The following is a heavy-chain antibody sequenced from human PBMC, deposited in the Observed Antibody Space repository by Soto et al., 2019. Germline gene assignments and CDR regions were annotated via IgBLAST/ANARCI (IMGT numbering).Heavy chain of an antibody. CDR1: GYTFTSYA. CDR2: INAGNGNT. D-gene: IGHD2-2*01. CDR3: ARGIVVVPAAMGY. Sequence: QVQLVQSGAEVKKPGASVKVSCKASGYTFTSYAMHWVRQAPGQRLEWMGWINAGNGNTKYSQKFQGRVTITRDTSASTAYMELSSLRSEDTAVYYCARGIVVVPAAMGYWGQGTLVTVSS. J-gene: IGHJ4*02. V-gene: IGHV1-3*01.